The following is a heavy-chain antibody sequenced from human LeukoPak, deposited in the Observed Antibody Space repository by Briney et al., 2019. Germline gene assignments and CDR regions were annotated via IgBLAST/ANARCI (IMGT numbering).Heavy chain of an antibody. Sequence: GESLQISCKASGYSFTSYWIGWVRQMPGKGLGWMGIIYPYDSDTRYSPSFQGQVTISADKSISTAYLQWSNLKASDTAMYYCARHIGYSAWNPDYWGQGTLVTVSS. V-gene: IGHV5-51*01. CDR2: IYPYDSDT. J-gene: IGHJ4*02. D-gene: IGHD5-12*01. CDR3: ARHIGYSAWNPDY. CDR1: GYSFTSYW.